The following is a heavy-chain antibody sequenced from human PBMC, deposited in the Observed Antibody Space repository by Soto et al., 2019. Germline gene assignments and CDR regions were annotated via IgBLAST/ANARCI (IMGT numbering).Heavy chain of an antibody. D-gene: IGHD3-10*01. CDR3: ARGFTMVRGVIITRFDY. CDR1: GGSFSGYY. CDR2: INHSGST. J-gene: IGHJ4*02. Sequence: SETLSLTCAVYGGSFSGYYWSWIRQPPGKGLEWIGEINHSGSTNYNPSLKSRVTISVDTSKNQFSLKLSSVTAADTAVYYCARGFTMVRGVIITRFDYWGQGTLVTSPQ. V-gene: IGHV4-34*01.